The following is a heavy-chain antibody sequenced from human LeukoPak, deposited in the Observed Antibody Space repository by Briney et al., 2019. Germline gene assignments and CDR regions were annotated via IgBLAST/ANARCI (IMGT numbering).Heavy chain of an antibody. Sequence: GGSLRLSCAASGFTFSSFWMSWVRQTPGKGLEWVTNIEHDGSEQYYVDCVKGRSTISRDNAKNFVYLQMNSLRAEDTAVYYCARDRVAFGEPHYFDYWGQGALVTVSS. CDR2: IEHDGSEQ. CDR3: ARDRVAFGEPHYFDY. V-gene: IGHV3-7*01. D-gene: IGHD3-10*01. J-gene: IGHJ4*02. CDR1: GFTFSSFW.